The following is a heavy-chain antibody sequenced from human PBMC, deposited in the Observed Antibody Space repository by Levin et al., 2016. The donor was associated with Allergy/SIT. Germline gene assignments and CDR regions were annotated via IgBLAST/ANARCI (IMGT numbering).Heavy chain of an antibody. CDR2: VNHDGSTI. D-gene: IGHD1-26*01. CDR3: ARCGSYNDCKGPQNDY. V-gene: IGHV3-74*03. CDR1: GFTFDAYH. J-gene: IGHJ4*02. Sequence: GSLRLSCAASGFTFDAYHMHWVRQAPGKGLVWVSHVNHDGSTITYADSMKGRFTASRDNAKNTLYLHMTSLRAEDTAMYYCARCGSYNDCKGPQNDYWGQGTLVTVSS.